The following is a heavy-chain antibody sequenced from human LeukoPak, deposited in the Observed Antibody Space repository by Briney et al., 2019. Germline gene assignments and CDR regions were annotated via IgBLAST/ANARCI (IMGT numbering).Heavy chain of an antibody. V-gene: IGHV1-69*06. CDR3: ASGGYFDWLLLNFDY. J-gene: IGHJ4*02. CDR1: GGTFSSYA. CDR2: IIPIFGTA. D-gene: IGHD3-9*01. Sequence: SVKVSCKASGGTFSSYAISWVRQAPGQGLEWMGGIIPIFGTANYAQKFQGRVTITADKSTSTAYMELSSLRSEDTAVYYCASGGYFDWLLLNFDYWGQGTLVTVSS.